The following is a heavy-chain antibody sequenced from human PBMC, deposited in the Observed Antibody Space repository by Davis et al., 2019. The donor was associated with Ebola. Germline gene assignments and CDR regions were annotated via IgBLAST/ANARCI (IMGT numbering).Heavy chain of an antibody. CDR3: ARLELEPMGALDV. CDR2: ISTNSAYI. CDR1: GFTLSSYS. V-gene: IGHV3-21*04. J-gene: IGHJ6*04. D-gene: IGHD1-1*01. Sequence: GESLKISCAASGFTLSSYSMNWVRQAPGTGLEWVSSISTNSAYIYYADSVKGRFTISRDNAKNSLYLQMNSLRAEDTAVYYCARLELEPMGALDVWGKGTTVTVSS.